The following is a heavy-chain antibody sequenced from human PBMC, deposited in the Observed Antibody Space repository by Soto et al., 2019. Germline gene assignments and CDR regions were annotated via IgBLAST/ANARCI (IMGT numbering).Heavy chain of an antibody. J-gene: IGHJ4*02. V-gene: IGHV4-39*07. CDR2: IYYSGST. CDR1: GGSISSRGYY. Sequence: SETLSLTCTVSGGSISSRGYYWGWFRQPPGKGLECIGSIYYSGSTFFNPSLKSRVTISRDNSKNTLYLQMSSLRSEDTAVYYCARERTVAGNDYWGQGTLVTVSS. CDR3: ARERTVAGNDY. D-gene: IGHD6-19*01.